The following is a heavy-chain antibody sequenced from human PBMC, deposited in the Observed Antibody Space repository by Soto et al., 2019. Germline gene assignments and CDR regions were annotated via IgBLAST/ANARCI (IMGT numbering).Heavy chain of an antibody. CDR3: ARGPLYYGDYRYDAFDI. D-gene: IGHD4-17*01. V-gene: IGHV1-8*01. Sequence: ASVKVSCKASGYTFTSYDINWVRQATGQGLEWMGWMNPNSGNTGYAQKFQGRVTMTRNTSISTAYMELSSLGSEDTAVYYCARGPLYYGDYRYDAFDIWGQGTMVTVSS. CDR1: GYTFTSYD. J-gene: IGHJ3*02. CDR2: MNPNSGNT.